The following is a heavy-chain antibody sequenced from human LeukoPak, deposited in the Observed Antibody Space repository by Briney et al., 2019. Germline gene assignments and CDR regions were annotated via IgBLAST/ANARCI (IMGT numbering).Heavy chain of an antibody. V-gene: IGHV3-30-3*01. CDR2: ISYDGSNK. CDR1: GFTFSSYA. J-gene: IGHJ6*02. CDR3: AREKARYNWNLPGGMDV. D-gene: IGHD1-7*01. Sequence: GRSLRLSCAASGFTFSSYAMHWVRQAPGKGLEWVAVISYDGSNKYYADSVKGRFTISRDNSKNTLYLQMNSLRAEDTAVYYCAREKARYNWNLPGGMDVWGQGTTVTVSS.